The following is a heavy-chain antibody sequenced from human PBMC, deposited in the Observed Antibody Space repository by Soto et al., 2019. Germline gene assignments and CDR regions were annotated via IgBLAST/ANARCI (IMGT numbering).Heavy chain of an antibody. Sequence: SGKDCCSASEGKFTDFCRHRILKAPGQGLEWVGWINPNSGGTNYAQKFQGRVTMTRDTSISTAYMELSRLRSDDTAVYFCARVRRWLQLQRVAYLGQGTL. CDR1: EGKFTDFC. D-gene: IGHD5-12*01. CDR2: INPNSGGT. V-gene: IGHV1-2*02. CDR3: ARVRRWLQLQRVAY. J-gene: IGHJ4*02.